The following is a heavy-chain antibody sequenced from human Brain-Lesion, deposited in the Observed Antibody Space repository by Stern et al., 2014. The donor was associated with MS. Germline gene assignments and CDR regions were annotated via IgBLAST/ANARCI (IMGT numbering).Heavy chain of an antibody. J-gene: IGHJ5*02. CDR2: IYYSWNT. Sequence: QVQLVQSGPGLVKPSETLSLTCTVAGGSVSSTSYAWAWIRQPPGKGLEWIGTIYYSWNTYYSPSLKSRLTISLDTSKNQFSLQLRSVTAADTAVYYCAGEEDIRYCSGGSCTGNWFDPWGQGTLVTVSS. V-gene: IGHV4-39*01. CDR3: AGEEDIRYCSGGSCTGNWFDP. CDR1: GGSVSSTSYA. D-gene: IGHD2-15*01.